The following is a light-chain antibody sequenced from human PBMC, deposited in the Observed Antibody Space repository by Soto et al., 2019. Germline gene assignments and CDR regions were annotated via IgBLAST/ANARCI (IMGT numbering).Light chain of an antibody. J-gene: IGLJ1*01. CDR2: EVS. Sequence: QSVLTQPASVSGSPGQSITISCTGTSSDIGSYDYVSWYQQHPGKAPKLMIYEVSNRPSGVSIRFSGSKSGNTASLTISGLQAEDEADYYCSSYTSSSTLYVFGTGTKLTVL. CDR1: SSDIGSYDY. V-gene: IGLV2-14*01. CDR3: SSYTSSSTLYV.